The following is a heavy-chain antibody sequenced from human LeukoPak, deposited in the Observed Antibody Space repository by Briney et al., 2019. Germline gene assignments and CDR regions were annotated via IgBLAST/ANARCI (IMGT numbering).Heavy chain of an antibody. D-gene: IGHD6-19*01. V-gene: IGHV1-18*01. CDR3: ARGVDSSGWPFDY. Sequence: ASVKVSCKASGDTFTSQGITWVRQAPGQGLEWMGWISTYNGNTDYAPKLLGRLTVTTDTSTRTVYMELRSLRSDDTAVYYCARGVDSSGWPFDYWGQGTLVTVSS. J-gene: IGHJ4*02. CDR2: ISTYNGNT. CDR1: GDTFTSQG.